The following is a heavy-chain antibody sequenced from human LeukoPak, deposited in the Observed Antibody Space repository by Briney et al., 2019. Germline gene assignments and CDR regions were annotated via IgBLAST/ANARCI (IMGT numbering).Heavy chain of an antibody. Sequence: ASVKVSCKASGYTFNDYYIHWVRQGPRQGLEWMGWISPKSGVTNYEQKFQGRVTMARDTSLSTAYMELSSLRSDDTAGYFCARALGSYYDTSVYQAYWGQGTLVTVTS. CDR2: ISPKSGVT. J-gene: IGHJ4*02. CDR1: GYTFNDYY. CDR3: ARALGSYYDTSVYQAY. V-gene: IGHV1-2*02. D-gene: IGHD3-22*01.